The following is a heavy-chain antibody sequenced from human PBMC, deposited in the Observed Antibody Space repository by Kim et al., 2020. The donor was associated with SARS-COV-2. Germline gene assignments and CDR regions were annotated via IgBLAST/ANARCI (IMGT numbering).Heavy chain of an antibody. CDR1: GYTFTSYA. V-gene: IGHV7-4-1*02. Sequence: ASVKVSCKASGYTFTSYAMNWVRQAPGQGLEWMGWINTNTGNPTYAQGFTGRFVFSLDTSVSTAYLQISSLKAEDTAVYYCARDRGGGIYCSSTSCYGYYYYSGMDVWGQGTTVTVSS. CDR3: ARDRGGGIYCSSTSCYGYYYYSGMDV. J-gene: IGHJ6*02. CDR2: INTNTGNP. D-gene: IGHD2-2*01.